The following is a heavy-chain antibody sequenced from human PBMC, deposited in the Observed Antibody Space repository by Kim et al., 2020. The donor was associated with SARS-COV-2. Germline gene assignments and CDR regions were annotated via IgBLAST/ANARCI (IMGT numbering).Heavy chain of an antibody. J-gene: IGHJ3*02. Sequence: YGGSTNYSPSLQSRVAISVDPSKNHFSLNLTSVTAADTAKYFCARFQHGSGSYLDPFDIWGQGTLVTVSS. V-gene: IGHV4-59*01. CDR2: YGGST. D-gene: IGHD3-10*01. CDR3: ARFQHGSGSYLDPFDI.